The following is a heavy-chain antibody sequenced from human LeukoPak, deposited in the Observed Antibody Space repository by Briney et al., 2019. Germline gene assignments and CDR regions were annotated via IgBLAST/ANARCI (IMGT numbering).Heavy chain of an antibody. V-gene: IGHV2-5*02. CDR2: IYWADDE. J-gene: IGHJ4*02. CDR3: AHRPAMVTTKEFYYFDY. CDR1: GFSLSTSGVG. D-gene: IGHD4-17*01. Sequence: SGPTLVNPTQTLTLTCSFSGFSLSTSGVGVGWIRQPPGKALEWLALIYWADDERYRPSLKSRLTITKDTSRNQVVLTMTNMDPVDTATYYCAHRPAMVTTKEFYYFDYWGQGTLVTVSS.